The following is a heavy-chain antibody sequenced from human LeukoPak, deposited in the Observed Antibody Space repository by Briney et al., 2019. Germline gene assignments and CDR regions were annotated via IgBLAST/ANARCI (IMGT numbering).Heavy chain of an antibody. CDR1: GVTFSSYA. CDR3: ARVKPGYCSSTSCYTGYYYYMDV. J-gene: IGHJ6*03. Sequence: GASVKVSCKASGVTFSSYAISWVRQAPGQGLEWMGGIIPIFGTANYAQKFQGRVTITADESTSTAYMELSSLRSEDTAVYYCARVKPGYCSSTSCYTGYYYYMDVWGKGTTVTVSS. CDR2: IIPIFGTA. D-gene: IGHD2-2*02. V-gene: IGHV1-69*13.